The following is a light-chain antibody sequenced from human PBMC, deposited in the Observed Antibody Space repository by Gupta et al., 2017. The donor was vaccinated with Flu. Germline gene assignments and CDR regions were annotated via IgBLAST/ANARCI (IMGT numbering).Light chain of an antibody. CDR1: QSVNTY. CDR2: DAS. J-gene: IGKJ5*01. Sequence: ATLSSSPVEKAITSSSASQSVNTYLAGYQQQTGRDPRLLLYDASTRANGMPARCSGSGSCTAYTLPISSLEPADYLVYYCQQRRNWYPITFGRGTRLEIK. V-gene: IGKV3-11*01. CDR3: QQRRNWYPIT.